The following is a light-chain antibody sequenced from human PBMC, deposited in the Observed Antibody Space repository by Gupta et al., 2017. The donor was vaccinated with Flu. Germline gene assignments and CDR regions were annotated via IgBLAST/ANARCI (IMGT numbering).Light chain of an antibody. CDR1: SSDVGGYNY. CDR3: SSYTSSSTLVV. Sequence: QSALTQPASVSGSPGQSITISCTVTSSDVGGYNYFSWYQQHPGKAPKLMIYEVSNRPSGVSNRFSGSKSGNTASLTISGLQAEDEADYYCSSYTSSSTLVVFGGGTKLTVL. CDR2: EVS. J-gene: IGLJ2*01. V-gene: IGLV2-14*01.